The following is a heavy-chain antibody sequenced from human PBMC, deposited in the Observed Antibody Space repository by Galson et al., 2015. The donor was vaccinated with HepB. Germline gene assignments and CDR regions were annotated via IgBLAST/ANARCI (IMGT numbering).Heavy chain of an antibody. CDR1: GDSVSSNSAA. CDR2: THYRSKWYN. V-gene: IGHV6-1*01. CDR3: VGDHWYFDV. J-gene: IGHJ2*01. Sequence: CAISGDSVSSNSAAWNWIRQSPSRGLEWLGRTHYRSKWYNDYAVSVKGRIAINPDTSRNQFSLQLNSMTPEDTAVYYCVGDHWYFDVWGRGTLVTVSS.